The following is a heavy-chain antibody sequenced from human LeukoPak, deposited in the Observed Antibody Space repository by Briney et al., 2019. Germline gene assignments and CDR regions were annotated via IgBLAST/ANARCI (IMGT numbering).Heavy chain of an antibody. Sequence: GESLKISCKGSEYSFPTYWIAWVRQMPGKGLEWMGIIYPGDSDTRYSPSFQGQVTISADKSISTAYLQWSSLKASDTAMYYCARSVVVPAAMGSYYFDYWGQGTLVTVSS. CDR1: EYSFPTYW. D-gene: IGHD2-2*01. V-gene: IGHV5-51*01. J-gene: IGHJ4*02. CDR2: IYPGDSDT. CDR3: ARSVVVPAAMGSYYFDY.